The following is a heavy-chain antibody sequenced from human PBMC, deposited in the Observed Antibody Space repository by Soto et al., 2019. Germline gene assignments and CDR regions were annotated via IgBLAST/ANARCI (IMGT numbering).Heavy chain of an antibody. V-gene: IGHV4-4*07. CDR3: ARDDMMTTTASDI. Sequence: PSETLSLTCTVSGGSISGYYWTLLRPPAGKGLEWIGRIFSTGSTNYDPSLKSRVTMSVDTSKNQFSLKLRSVTAADTAVYYCARDDMMTTTASDIWGQGTMVTVSS. J-gene: IGHJ3*02. CDR2: IFSTGST. CDR1: GGSISGYY. D-gene: IGHD1-1*01.